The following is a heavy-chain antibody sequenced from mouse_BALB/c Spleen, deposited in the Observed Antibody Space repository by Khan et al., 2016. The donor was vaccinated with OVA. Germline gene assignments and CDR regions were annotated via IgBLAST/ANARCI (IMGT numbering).Heavy chain of an antibody. V-gene: IGHV5-4*02. D-gene: IGHD2-14*01. CDR1: GFTFSDYY. J-gene: IGHJ3*01. CDR2: ISDGGTYI. Sequence: EVELVESGGGLVKPGGSLKLSCAASGFTFSDYYMYWVRQTPEKRLEWVATISDGGTYIYYPHSVKGRFTISRDNAKNNLYLQMSSLKSEDAAMYSCSRGSSLYRYAWFAYWGQGTLVTVSA. CDR3: SRGSSLYRYAWFAY.